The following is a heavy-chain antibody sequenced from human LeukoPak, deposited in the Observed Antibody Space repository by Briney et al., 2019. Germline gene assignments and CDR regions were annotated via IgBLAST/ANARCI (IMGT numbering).Heavy chain of an antibody. J-gene: IGHJ6*02. CDR3: ARSTPKGYCSGGSCRYYYYYGMDV. D-gene: IGHD2-15*01. CDR2: VTGNGGNT. CDR1: GFTFSPYG. V-gene: IGHV3-21*01. Sequence: GGSLRLSCVASGFTFSPYGMSWVRQAPGKGLEWVSTVTGNGGNTYYADPVKGRFTISRDNAKNSMYLQMNSLRAEDTAVYYCARSTPKGYCSGGSCRYYYYYGMDVWGQGTTVTVSS.